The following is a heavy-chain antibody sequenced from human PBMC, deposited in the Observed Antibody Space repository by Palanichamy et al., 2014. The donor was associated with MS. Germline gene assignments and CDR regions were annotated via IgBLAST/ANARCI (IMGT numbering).Heavy chain of an antibody. V-gene: IGHV1-2*02. CDR1: GYTFNGYY. CDR2: ITPNSGDT. J-gene: IGHJ6*02. Sequence: QEQLAQSEAEVKKPGASVKVSCKASGYTFNGYYIHWVRQAPGQGLEWMGWITPNSGDTNYAQKFLDRVTMTRDTSISTAYMELSRLRSDDTAVYYCAKRGSKGFDVWGQGTTVSVSS. CDR3: AKRGSKGFDV. D-gene: IGHD5-12*01.